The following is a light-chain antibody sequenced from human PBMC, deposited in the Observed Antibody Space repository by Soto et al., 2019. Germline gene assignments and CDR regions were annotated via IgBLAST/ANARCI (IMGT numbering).Light chain of an antibody. V-gene: IGKV3-15*01. CDR2: GAF. CDR1: QSVSFN. Sequence: EIVMTQSPATLSVSPGERATLSCGGSQSVSFNLAWYQQQRGQAPRLLIYGAFIRATGIAARFSGSGSGTEFTLTISSLQSDDFAVYYCQQYNDWPPYSFGQGTKVDIK. CDR3: QQYNDWPPYS. J-gene: IGKJ2*03.